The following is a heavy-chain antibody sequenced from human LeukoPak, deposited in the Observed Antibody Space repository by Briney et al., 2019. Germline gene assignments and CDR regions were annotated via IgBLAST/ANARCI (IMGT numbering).Heavy chain of an antibody. J-gene: IGHJ4*02. Sequence: GGSLRLSCAASGFTLSSYWMSWVRQAPGKGLEWVANIKQDGSEKYYVDSVKGRFTISRDNARNSLYPQMSSLRGEDTAIYYCARWDSGNYYGIGDWGQGTLVTVSP. V-gene: IGHV3-7*01. CDR2: IKQDGSEK. CDR3: ARWDSGNYYGIGD. CDR1: GFTLSSYW. D-gene: IGHD1-26*01.